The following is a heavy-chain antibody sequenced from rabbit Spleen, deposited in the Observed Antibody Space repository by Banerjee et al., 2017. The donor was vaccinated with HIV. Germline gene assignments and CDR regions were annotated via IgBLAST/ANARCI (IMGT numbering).Heavy chain of an antibody. CDR2: INTATTKC. CDR1: GISFSDRDV. V-gene: IGHV1S45*01. CDR3: SRDPSSSCSSYGMDL. Sequence: QEQLEESGGGLVKPEGSLTLTCKASGISFSDRDVMCWVRQAPGKGLEWIGCINTATTKCGYATWAKGRFTISRTSSTTVTLQVTRLTAADTATYFCSRDPSSSCSSYGMDLWGPGTLVTVS. J-gene: IGHJ6*01. D-gene: IGHD1-1*01.